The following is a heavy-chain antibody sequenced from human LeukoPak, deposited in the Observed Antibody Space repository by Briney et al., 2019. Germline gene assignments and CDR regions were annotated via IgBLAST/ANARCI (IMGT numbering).Heavy chain of an antibody. Sequence: GGSLRLSCAASGFTFSDYYMSWIRQAPGKGLEWVSYISSSGSTIYYADSVKGRFTISRDNAKNSLYLQMNSLRAEDTAMYYCARDHPGIQLWLGVWFDPWGQGTLVTVSS. J-gene: IGHJ5*02. D-gene: IGHD5-18*01. CDR1: GFTFSDYY. CDR2: ISSSGSTI. V-gene: IGHV3-11*01. CDR3: ARDHPGIQLWLGVWFDP.